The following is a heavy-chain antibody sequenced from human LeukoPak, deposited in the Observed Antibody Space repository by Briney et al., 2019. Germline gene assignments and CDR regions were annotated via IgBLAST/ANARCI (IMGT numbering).Heavy chain of an antibody. D-gene: IGHD4-23*01. V-gene: IGHV3-74*01. CDR3: VRDLDLGGYSSFVS. CDR1: GFTFSTYFW. CDR2: LRSDGGSS. J-gene: IGHJ4*02. Sequence: GGSLRLSCVASGFTFSTYFWMHWVRQAPGKGLVWVSRLRSDGGSSAYADFVRGRFTISRDNAKNTLYLQMNSLRAEDTAVYYCVRDLDLGGYSSFVSWGQGTLVTVSS.